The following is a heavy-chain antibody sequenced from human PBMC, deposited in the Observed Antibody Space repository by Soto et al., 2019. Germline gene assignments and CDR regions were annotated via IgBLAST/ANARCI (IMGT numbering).Heavy chain of an antibody. V-gene: IGHV3-30*18. D-gene: IGHD6-25*01. J-gene: IGHJ4*02. CDR1: GFTFSNYG. CDR2: ISYDGSNK. Sequence: GGSLRLSCAPPGFTFSNYGMHWIRQAPGKGLEWVALISYDGSNKYYADSVKGRFTISRDNTKNTLYLQMNSLRAEDSAVYYCAKDLHSSGWAAYNFDYWGQGTLVTVSS. CDR3: AKDLHSSGWAAYNFDY.